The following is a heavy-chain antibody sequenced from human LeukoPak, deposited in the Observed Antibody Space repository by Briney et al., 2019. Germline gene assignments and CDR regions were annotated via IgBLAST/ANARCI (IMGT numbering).Heavy chain of an antibody. D-gene: IGHD2-15*01. CDR3: ARLVGDWVSWPRRLYYYYYMDV. J-gene: IGHJ6*03. CDR2: IYYSGST. Sequence: PSETLSLTCTVSGGSISSSSYYWGWIRQPPGKGLEWIGSIYYSGSTYYNPSLKSRVTISVDTSKNQFSLKLSSVTAADTAVYYCARLVGDWVSWPRRLYYYYYMDVWGKETTVTVSS. V-gene: IGHV4-39*07. CDR1: GGSISSSSYY.